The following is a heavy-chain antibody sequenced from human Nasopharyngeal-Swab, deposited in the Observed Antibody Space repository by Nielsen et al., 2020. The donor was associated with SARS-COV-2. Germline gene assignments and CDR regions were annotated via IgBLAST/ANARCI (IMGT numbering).Heavy chain of an antibody. CDR1: GFTFSSYG. V-gene: IGHV3-30*18. D-gene: IGHD4-17*01. CDR3: AKAGDYGDYSAHYYMDV. J-gene: IGHJ6*03. Sequence: LKISCAASGFTFSSYGMHWVRQAPGKGLEWVAVISYDGSNKYYADSVKCRFTISRDNSKNTLYLQMNSLRAEDTAVYYCAKAGDYGDYSAHYYMDVWGKGTTVTVSS. CDR2: ISYDGSNK.